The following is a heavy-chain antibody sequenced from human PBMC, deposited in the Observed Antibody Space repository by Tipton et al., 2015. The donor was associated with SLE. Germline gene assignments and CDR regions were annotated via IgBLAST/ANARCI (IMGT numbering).Heavy chain of an antibody. V-gene: IGHV3-7*01. CDR2: IKGDGSEK. CDR1: GFPFSTYA. J-gene: IGHJ4*02. CDR3: ARDITYKVDY. D-gene: IGHD3-10*01. Sequence: SLRLSCAASGFPFSTYAMSWIRQASGRGLEWVGNIKGDGSEKVYVDSVKGRFTISRDNAKNLLYLQMNNVRAEDTAMYYCARDITYKVDYWGRGMLVTVSS.